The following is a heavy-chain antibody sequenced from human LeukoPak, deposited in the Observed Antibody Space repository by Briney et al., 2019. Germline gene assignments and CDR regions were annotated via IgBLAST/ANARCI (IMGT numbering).Heavy chain of an antibody. CDR1: GGTFSNYA. D-gene: IGHD1-7*01. CDR3: ARSNNWNYALNY. V-gene: IGHV1-18*01. CDR2: ISVYNGNT. Sequence: ASVKVSCKASGGTFSNYAISWVRQAPGQGLEWMGWISVYNGNTNYAEKFQGRVTMTTDTSTSTAYMELRSLRSDDSAMYYCARSNNWNYALNYWGQGTLVTVSS. J-gene: IGHJ4*02.